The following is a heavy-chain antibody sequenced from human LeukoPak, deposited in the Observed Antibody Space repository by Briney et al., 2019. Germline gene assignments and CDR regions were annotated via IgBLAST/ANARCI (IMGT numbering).Heavy chain of an antibody. CDR3: ARGDCSSTSCWYNWFDP. CDR2: IIPILGIA. Sequence: ASVKVSCKASGGTFSSYAISWVRQAPGQGLEWMGRIIPILGIANYAQKFQGRVTITADKSTSTAYMELSSLRSEDTAVYYCARGDCSSTSCWYNWFDPWGQGTLVTVSS. CDR1: GGTFSSYA. D-gene: IGHD2-2*01. V-gene: IGHV1-69*04. J-gene: IGHJ5*02.